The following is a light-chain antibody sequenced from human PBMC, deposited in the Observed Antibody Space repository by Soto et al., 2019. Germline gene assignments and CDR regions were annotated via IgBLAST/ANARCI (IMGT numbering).Light chain of an antibody. Sequence: IQMTQSPSTLSASVGDRVTIACRASQSVNRWLAWYQKKPGKAPKLLIYDASNLQSGVPSRFSGSGSGTEFTLSITSLQPDDFATYYCQEYNSGWRFGQGTKVDIK. V-gene: IGKV1-5*01. CDR1: QSVNRW. J-gene: IGKJ1*01. CDR3: QEYNSGWR. CDR2: DAS.